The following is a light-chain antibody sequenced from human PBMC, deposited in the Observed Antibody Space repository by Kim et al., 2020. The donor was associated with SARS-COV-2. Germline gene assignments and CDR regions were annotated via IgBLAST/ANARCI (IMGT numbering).Light chain of an antibody. Sequence: DIVMTQSPDSLAVSLGERATINCKSSQSVLYSSNNKNYLAWYQQKPGQPPKLLIYWASTRESGVPDRFSGSGSGTDFPLTISSLQAEDVAVYYCQQYYSTLPYTFGQGTKLEI. J-gene: IGKJ2*01. V-gene: IGKV4-1*01. CDR2: WAS. CDR1: QSVLYSSNNKNY. CDR3: QQYYSTLPYT.